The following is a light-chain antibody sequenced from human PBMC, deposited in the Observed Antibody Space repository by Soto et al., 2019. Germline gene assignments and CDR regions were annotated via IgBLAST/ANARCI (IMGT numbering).Light chain of an antibody. Sequence: EIVLTQSPGTLSLSPGERATLSCWASQSVSGSFLAWYQHKPGQAPRLLLYGASRRASGIPDRFSGSGSGTDFTLTISSLEPEDFAVYFCQQYGTAPYAFGQGTKVEIK. CDR2: GAS. J-gene: IGKJ2*01. V-gene: IGKV3-20*01. CDR3: QQYGTAPYA. CDR1: QSVSGSF.